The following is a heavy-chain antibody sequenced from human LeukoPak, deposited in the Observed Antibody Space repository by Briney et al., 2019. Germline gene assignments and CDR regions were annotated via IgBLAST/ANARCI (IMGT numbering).Heavy chain of an antibody. CDR3: ARFTMVRGVMRGAYFDY. Sequence: GGSLRLSCAASGFTFSSYEMNWVRQAPGKGPEWVSYISSSGSTIYYADSVKGRFTLSRDNAKNSLYLQMSSLRAEDTAVYYCARFTMVRGVMRGAYFDYWGQGTLVTVSS. CDR2: ISSSGSTI. D-gene: IGHD3-10*01. V-gene: IGHV3-48*03. J-gene: IGHJ4*02. CDR1: GFTFSSYE.